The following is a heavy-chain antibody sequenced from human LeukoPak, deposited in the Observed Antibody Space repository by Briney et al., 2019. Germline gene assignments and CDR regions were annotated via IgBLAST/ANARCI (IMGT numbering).Heavy chain of an antibody. CDR2: ISGSGGST. D-gene: IGHD6-13*01. V-gene: IGHV3-23*01. Sequence: HPGGSLRLSCAASGFTFSRYVMTWVRQAPGKGLEWVSGISGSGGSTYYADSVKGRFTISRDNSKNTLYLQMNSLRAEDTAVYYCAKVGVDSSGWCYWGQGTLVTVSS. J-gene: IGHJ4*02. CDR3: AKVGVDSSGWCY. CDR1: GFTFSRYV.